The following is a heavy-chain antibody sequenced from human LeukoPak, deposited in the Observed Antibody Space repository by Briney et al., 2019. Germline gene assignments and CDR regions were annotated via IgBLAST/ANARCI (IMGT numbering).Heavy chain of an antibody. D-gene: IGHD4-11*01. CDR2: IYYSGST. Sequence: KTSETLSLTCTVSGGSISSSNYYWGWIRQPPGKGLEWIGSIYYSGSTYYNPSLKSRVTISVDTSKNQFSLKLSSVTAADTAVYYCARNSNLFYFDYWGQGTLVTVSS. J-gene: IGHJ4*02. CDR3: ARNSNLFYFDY. V-gene: IGHV4-39*07. CDR1: GGSISSSNYY.